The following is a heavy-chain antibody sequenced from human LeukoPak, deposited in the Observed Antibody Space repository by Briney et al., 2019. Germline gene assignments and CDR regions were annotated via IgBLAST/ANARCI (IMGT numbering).Heavy chain of an antibody. CDR2: IYHSGST. V-gene: IGHV4-30-2*01. CDR3: ARVGTDYYGSGSYYLDY. D-gene: IGHD3-10*01. Sequence: SQTLSLTCAVSGGSISSGGYSWCWIRQPPGKGLEWVGYIYHSGSTYYNPSLKSRVTISVDRSKNQFSLKLSSVTAADTAVYYCARVGTDYYGSGSYYLDYWGQGTLVTVSS. CDR1: GGSISSGGYS. J-gene: IGHJ4*02.